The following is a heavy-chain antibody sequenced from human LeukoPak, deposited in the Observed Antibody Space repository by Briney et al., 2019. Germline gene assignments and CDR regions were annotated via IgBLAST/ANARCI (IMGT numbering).Heavy chain of an antibody. V-gene: IGHV3-21*01. CDR1: GFTFGDFA. J-gene: IGHJ4*02. Sequence: GRSLTLSCTGSGFTFGDFAMSWVRQAPGKGLEWVSSISSSSSYIYYADSVKGRFTISRDNAKNSLYLQMNSLRAEDTAVYYCARDPGPYFSGWYGRDDYWGQGTLVTVSS. D-gene: IGHD6-19*01. CDR3: ARDPGPYFSGWYGRDDY. CDR2: ISSSSSYI.